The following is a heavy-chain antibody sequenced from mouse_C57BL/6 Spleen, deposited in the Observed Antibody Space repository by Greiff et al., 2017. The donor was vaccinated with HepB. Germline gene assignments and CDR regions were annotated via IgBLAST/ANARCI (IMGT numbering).Heavy chain of an antibody. Sequence: VQLQQSGAELVKPGASVKLSCKASGYTFTSYWMHWVKQRPGQGLEWIGMIHPNSGSTNYNEKFKSKATLTVDKSSSTAYMQLSSLTSEDSAVYYCARSPYGNRYYFDYWGQGTTLTVSS. D-gene: IGHD2-1*01. J-gene: IGHJ2*01. CDR3: ARSPYGNRYYFDY. CDR2: IHPNSGST. CDR1: GYTFTSYW. V-gene: IGHV1-64*01.